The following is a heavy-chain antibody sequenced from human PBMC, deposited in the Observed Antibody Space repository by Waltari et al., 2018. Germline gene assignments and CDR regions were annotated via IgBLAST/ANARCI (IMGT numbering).Heavy chain of an antibody. CDR2: IYYSGCT. V-gene: IGHV4-59*11. J-gene: IGHJ4*02. D-gene: IGHD3-3*01. CDR3: ARTICGVFARYDY. Sequence: QVQLQESGPGLVKPSETLSLTCTVPGGSINSHYWSWIRQPPGKGLEWIGYIYYSGCTNYNPSLEGRVTRSLDKSKNQFSLELSSVTAADTAVYYCARTICGVFARYDYWGQGTLVTVSS. CDR1: GGSINSHY.